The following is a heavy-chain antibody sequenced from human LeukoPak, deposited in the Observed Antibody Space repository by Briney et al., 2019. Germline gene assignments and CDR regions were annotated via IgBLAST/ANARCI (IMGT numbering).Heavy chain of an antibody. V-gene: IGHV3-74*01. D-gene: IGHD3-22*01. CDR1: GFTFSNYW. J-gene: IGHJ4*02. Sequence: GESLRLSCAASGFTFSNYWMHWVRQAPGKGLVWVSRINSDGSSTSNADSVKGRFTISRDNAKNTLYLQMNSLRAEDTAVYYCARDPSYYDSSGCDYWGQGTLVTVSS. CDR2: INSDGSST. CDR3: ARDPSYYDSSGCDY.